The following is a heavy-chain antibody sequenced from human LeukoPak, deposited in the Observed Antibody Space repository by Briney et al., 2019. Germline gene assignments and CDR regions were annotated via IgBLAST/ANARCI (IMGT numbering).Heavy chain of an antibody. J-gene: IGHJ5*02. Sequence: SGPTLVKPTQTLTLTCTFSGFSLSTSGVGVGWIRQPPGKALGWLALIYWNDDKRYSPSLKSRLTITKDTSKNQVVLTMTNMDPVDTATYYCAHRPMGNWFDPWGQGTLVTVSS. V-gene: IGHV2-5*01. D-gene: IGHD1-26*01. CDR3: AHRPMGNWFDP. CDR1: GFSLSTSGVG. CDR2: IYWNDDK.